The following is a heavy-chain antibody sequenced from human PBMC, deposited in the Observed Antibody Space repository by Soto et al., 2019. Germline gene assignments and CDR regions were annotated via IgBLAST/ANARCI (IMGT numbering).Heavy chain of an antibody. CDR3: ARDRKRYYMDV. J-gene: IGHJ6*03. CDR1: GFTFSSYG. Sequence: ESGGGVVQPGRSLRLSCAASGFTFSSYGMHWVRQAPGKGLEWVAVIWYDGSNKYYVDSVKGRFTISRDNSKNTLYLQMNSLRAEDTAVYYCARDRKRYYMDVWGKGTTVTVSS. V-gene: IGHV3-33*01. CDR2: IWYDGSNK.